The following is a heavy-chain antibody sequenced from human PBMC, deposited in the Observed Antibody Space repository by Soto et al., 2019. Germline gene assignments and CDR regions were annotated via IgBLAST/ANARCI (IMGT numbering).Heavy chain of an antibody. D-gene: IGHD2-15*01. CDR3: APLTVSLSGPYGIPV. Sequence: SETLSLTCSVSGYSVSSSDYYCAWIRQPPGKGLEGIGSMFYSGLTYYNPSLKSRVTLSVDTSKNHLSVRLNSVTAADTAVYYCAPLTVSLSGPYGIPVCAQGTSVTV. J-gene: IGHJ6*02. CDR1: GYSVSSSDYY. V-gene: IGHV4-39*01. CDR2: MFYSGLT.